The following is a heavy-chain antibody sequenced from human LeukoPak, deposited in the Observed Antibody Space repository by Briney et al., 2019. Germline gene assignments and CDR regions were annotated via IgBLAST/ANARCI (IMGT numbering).Heavy chain of an antibody. Sequence: SSETLSLTCTVSGGSISSYYWSWIRQPPGKGLEWIGYIYYSGSTNYNPSLKSRVTISVDTSKNQFSLKLSSVTAADTAVYYCATHDSSGSDWYFDLWGRGTLVTVSS. D-gene: IGHD3-22*01. J-gene: IGHJ2*01. CDR2: IYYSGST. V-gene: IGHV4-59*08. CDR3: ATHDSSGSDWYFDL. CDR1: GGSISSYY.